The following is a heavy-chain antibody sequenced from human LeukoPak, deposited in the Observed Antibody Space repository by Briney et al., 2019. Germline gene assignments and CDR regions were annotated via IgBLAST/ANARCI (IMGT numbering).Heavy chain of an antibody. D-gene: IGHD2-2*01. CDR2: ISGSGGGT. V-gene: IGHV3-23*01. J-gene: IGHJ4*02. Sequence: QTGGSLRLSCAASGFTFSTYAMSWVRQAPGTGLGWVSAISGSGGGTYYADSVEGRFTISRDNSKNTLYLQMSSLRAEDTAIYYCAKDSCSSTTCYWDYWGQGTLVTVSS. CDR3: AKDSCSSTTCYWDY. CDR1: GFTFSTYA.